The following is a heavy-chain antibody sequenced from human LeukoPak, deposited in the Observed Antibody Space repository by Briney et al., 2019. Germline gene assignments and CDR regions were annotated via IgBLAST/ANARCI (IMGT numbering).Heavy chain of an antibody. Sequence: GGSLRLSCAASGFTFSSYSMNWVRQAPGKGLEWVSYISSSSTIYYADSVKGRFTISRDNAKNSLYLQMNSLRAEDTAIYYCAKDGGATMIIVVNYFDCWGQGTLVTVSS. V-gene: IGHV3-48*01. CDR2: ISSSSTI. CDR3: AKDGGATMIIVVNYFDC. J-gene: IGHJ4*02. D-gene: IGHD3-22*01. CDR1: GFTFSSYS.